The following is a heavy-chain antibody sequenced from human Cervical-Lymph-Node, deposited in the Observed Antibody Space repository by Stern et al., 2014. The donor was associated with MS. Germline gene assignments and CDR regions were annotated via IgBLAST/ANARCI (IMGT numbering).Heavy chain of an antibody. CDR2: IAYDGRSK. D-gene: IGHD2-15*01. CDR1: GFTFSNYP. CDR3: ARRPLGVLAAPFED. V-gene: IGHV3-30-3*01. Sequence: QVQLVESGGDVVQPGRSLRLSCSASGFTFSNYPMHWVRQAPGKGLAWVSGIAYDGRSKFDADSVKGRFTISRDNSRNILYLQMNSLRAEDTAVYYCARRPLGVLAAPFEDWGQGTLVTVSS. J-gene: IGHJ4*02.